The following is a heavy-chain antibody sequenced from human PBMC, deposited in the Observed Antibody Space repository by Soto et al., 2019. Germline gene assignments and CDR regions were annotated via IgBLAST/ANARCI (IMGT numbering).Heavy chain of an antibody. Sequence: SETLSLTCAVYGGSFSGYYWSWIRQHPGKGLEWIGYIYYSGSTYYNPSLKSRVTISVDTSKNQFSLKLSSVTAADTAVYFCARGGNAANYYYYGLDVWGQGTTVTVSS. J-gene: IGHJ6*02. D-gene: IGHD1-1*01. V-gene: IGHV4-59*01. CDR3: ARGGNAANYYYYGLDV. CDR2: IYYSGST. CDR1: GGSFSGYY.